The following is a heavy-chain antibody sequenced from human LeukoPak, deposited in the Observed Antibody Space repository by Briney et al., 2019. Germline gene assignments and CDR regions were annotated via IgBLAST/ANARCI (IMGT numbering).Heavy chain of an antibody. D-gene: IGHD7-27*01. CDR2: ISYDGSNK. J-gene: IGHJ4*02. Sequence: AGRSLRLSCAASGFTFSSYAMHWARQAPGKGLEWVAVISYDGSNKYYADSVKGRFTISRDNSKNTLYLQMNSLRAEDTAVYYCARSPGPFDYWGQGTLVTVSS. CDR3: ARSPGPFDY. V-gene: IGHV3-30-3*01. CDR1: GFTFSSYA.